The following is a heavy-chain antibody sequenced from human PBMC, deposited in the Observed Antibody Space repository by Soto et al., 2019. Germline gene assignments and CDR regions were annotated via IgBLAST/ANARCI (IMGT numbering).Heavy chain of an antibody. D-gene: IGHD6-13*01. J-gene: IGHJ6*02. CDR3: ASRIAAAGTFLSMDV. Sequence: SETLSLTCTVSGGSISSGGYYWSWIRQPPGKGLEWIGYIYYSGSTNYNPSLKSRVTISVDTSKNQFSLKLSSVTAADTAVYYCASRIAAAGTFLSMDVWGQGTTVTVSS. V-gene: IGHV4-61*08. CDR2: IYYSGST. CDR1: GGSISSGGYY.